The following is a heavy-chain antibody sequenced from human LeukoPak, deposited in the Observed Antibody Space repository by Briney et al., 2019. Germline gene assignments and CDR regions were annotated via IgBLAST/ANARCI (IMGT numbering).Heavy chain of an antibody. V-gene: IGHV3-74*01. CDR2: INSEGSST. Sequence: QAGGSLRLSCAASGFTFSNYWMHWVRQAPGKGLVWVSRINSEGSSTSYADSVKGRFTISRDNAKNTLYLQMNSLRAEDTAVYYCARDDPHYYEGALFDWGQGTLVTVSS. D-gene: IGHD3-22*01. CDR3: ARDDPHYYEGALFD. CDR1: GFTFSNYW. J-gene: IGHJ4*02.